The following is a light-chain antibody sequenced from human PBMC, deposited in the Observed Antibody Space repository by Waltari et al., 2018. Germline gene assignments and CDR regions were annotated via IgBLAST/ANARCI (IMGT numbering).Light chain of an antibody. Sequence: DNQMTQSPSSLSASVVYRVTISCRASQVIGSSLAWYQQKPGQAPKFFIFATSRLASGVPARFSGSGYGTDFTLTISSLQPEDFAIYYCQQFYSTPSTFGHGTKVEIK. CDR3: QQFYSTPST. V-gene: IGKV1-NL1*01. CDR2: ATS. CDR1: QVIGSS. J-gene: IGKJ1*01.